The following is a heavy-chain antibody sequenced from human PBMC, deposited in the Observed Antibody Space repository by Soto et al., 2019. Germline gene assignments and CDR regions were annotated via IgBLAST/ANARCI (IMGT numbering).Heavy chain of an antibody. V-gene: IGHV1-58*01. CDR1: GLTRDTAS. Sequence: SVKVSCKASGLTRDTASVQWVRQARGERPEWMGWVVVGSGDRKYAQKFQERVIITWDTSTATTYMELSSLRAEDTAVYYCANENSWAISRTWCLIDYWCKGPLVSVSS. D-gene: IGHD6-13*01. J-gene: IGHJ4*02. CDR3: ANENSWAISRTWCLIDY. CDR2: VVVGSGDR.